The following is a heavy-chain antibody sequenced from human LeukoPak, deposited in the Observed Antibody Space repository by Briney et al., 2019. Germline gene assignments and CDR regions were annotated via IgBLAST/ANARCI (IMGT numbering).Heavy chain of an antibody. V-gene: IGHV1-46*01. J-gene: IGHJ4*02. CDR2: NNPSGGST. CDR1: GYTFTSYY. D-gene: IGHD3-9*01. Sequence: GASVKVSCKASGYTFTSYYMHWVRQAPGQALEWTGINNPSGGSTSYAQKFQGRVTMTRDMSTSTVYMELSSLRSEATAVYYCARGARLADFDYWGQGTLVTVSS. CDR3: ARGARLADFDY.